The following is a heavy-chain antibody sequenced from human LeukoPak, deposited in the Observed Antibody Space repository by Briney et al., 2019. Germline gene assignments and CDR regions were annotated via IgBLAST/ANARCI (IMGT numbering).Heavy chain of an antibody. CDR3: ARATSRVERGAYYFDY. Sequence: PSETLSLTCIVSGGSISSYYWSWIRQPPGKGLEWIGYIYYSGSTNYNPSLKSRVTISVDTSKNQFSLKLSSVTAADTAVYYCARATSRVERGAYYFDYWGQGTLVTVSS. CDR2: IYYSGST. CDR1: GGSISSYY. D-gene: IGHD1-1*01. J-gene: IGHJ4*02. V-gene: IGHV4-59*01.